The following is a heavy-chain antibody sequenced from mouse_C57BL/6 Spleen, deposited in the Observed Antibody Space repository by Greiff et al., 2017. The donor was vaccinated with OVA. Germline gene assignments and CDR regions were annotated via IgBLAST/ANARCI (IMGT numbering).Heavy chain of an antibody. D-gene: IGHD3-3*01. CDR3: ARDWNLGQHYFDY. J-gene: IGHJ2*01. CDR1: GYTFTSYW. V-gene: IGHV1-72*01. Sequence: VQLQQSGAELVKPGASVKLSCKASGYTFTSYWMHWVKQRPGRGLEWIGRIDPNSGGTKYNEKFKSKATLTVDKPSSTAYMQLSSLTSEDSAVYYCARDWNLGQHYFDYWGQGTTLTVSS. CDR2: IDPNSGGT.